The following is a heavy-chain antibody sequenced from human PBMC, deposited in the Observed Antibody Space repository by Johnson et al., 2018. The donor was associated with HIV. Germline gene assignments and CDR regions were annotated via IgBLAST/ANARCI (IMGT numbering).Heavy chain of an antibody. CDR2: IYSGGST. V-gene: IGHV3-66*01. CDR1: GFTVSSNY. Sequence: EVQLVESGGGLVQPGGSLRLSCAASGFTVSSNYMSWVRQAPGKGLEWVSVIYSGGSTYYADSVKGRFTISRDNSRNTLYLQMSSLRAEDTAVYYCAREPRGPSSGSRIPDAFDIWGQGTMVTVSS. CDR3: AREPRGPSSGSRIPDAFDI. D-gene: IGHD3-10*01. J-gene: IGHJ3*02.